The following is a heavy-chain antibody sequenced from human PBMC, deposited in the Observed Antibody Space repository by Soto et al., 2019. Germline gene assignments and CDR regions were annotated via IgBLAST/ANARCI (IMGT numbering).Heavy chain of an antibody. J-gene: IGHJ4*01. CDR1: GFIFDDFT. CDR3: AKDEGAAVESPGD. CDR2: INWDGRTA. V-gene: IGHV3-43*01. Sequence: EVQLVESGGTVIQVGGSLRLSCAASGFIFDDFTMHWVRLVPGKGLQWVSYINWDGRTALYADSVKARFTISRDNTNNHLYLQMNSLRSDDTALYYCAKDEGAAVESPGDWGHGTLVTVSS. D-gene: IGHD6-13*01.